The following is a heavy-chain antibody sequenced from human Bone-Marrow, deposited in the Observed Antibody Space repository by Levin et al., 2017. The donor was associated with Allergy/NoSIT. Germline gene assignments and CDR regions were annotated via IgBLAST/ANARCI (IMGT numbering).Heavy chain of an antibody. V-gene: IGHV5-51*01. J-gene: IGHJ5*02. D-gene: IGHD5-12*01. CDR3: ARSIVTRNRVSWFDP. CDR2: IYPGDSHT. Sequence: PGASVKVSCKGSGYNFTTYWIGWVRQMPGKGLEWMGIIYPGDSHTRYSPSFQGQVTISADKSISTAYLQWSSLKASDTAMYYCARSIVTRNRVSWFDPWGQGTLVTVSS. CDR1: GYNFTTYW.